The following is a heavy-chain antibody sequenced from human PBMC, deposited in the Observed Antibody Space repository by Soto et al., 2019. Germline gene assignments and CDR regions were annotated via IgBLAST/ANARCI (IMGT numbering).Heavy chain of an antibody. V-gene: IGHV3-23*01. D-gene: IGHD3-22*01. CDR3: VKDEGGYPSTAPH. Sequence: EVQLLASGGGLVQPRGSLRLSCAASGISIRNYPMSWVRQAPGNGLDWVSGISGTGDRTYYADSAKGRFTISKDISRNSLSLQLDSLGVEDTAVYFCVKDEGGYPSTAPHWGQGTLVTVSS. J-gene: IGHJ4*02. CDR1: GISIRNYP. CDR2: ISGTGDRT.